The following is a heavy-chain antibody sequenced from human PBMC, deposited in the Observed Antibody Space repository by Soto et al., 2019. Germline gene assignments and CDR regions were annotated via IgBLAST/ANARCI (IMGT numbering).Heavy chain of an antibody. Sequence: QVQLVQSGAEVKKPGSSVKVSCKASGGTFSSYIISWVRQAPGQGLEWMGRIIPIVGIANYAQKFQGRVTLTADKSTSTAYIELSSLRSEDTAVYYCAKDLDTAPGWFDPSGQGTLVTVSS. D-gene: IGHD5-18*01. CDR2: IIPIVGIA. J-gene: IGHJ5*02. CDR1: GGTFSSYI. CDR3: AKDLDTAPGWFDP. V-gene: IGHV1-69*08.